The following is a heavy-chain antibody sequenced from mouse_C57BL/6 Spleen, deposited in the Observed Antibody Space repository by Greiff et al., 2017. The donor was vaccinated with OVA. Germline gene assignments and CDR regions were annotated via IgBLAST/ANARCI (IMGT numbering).Heavy chain of an antibody. CDR1: GYSITSGYY. Sequence: EVKLMESGPGLVKPSQSLSLTCSVTGYSITSGYYWNWIRQFPGNKLEWMGYISYDGSNNYNPSLKNRISITRDTSKNQFFLKLNSVTTEDTATYYCARGDYYAYFDVWGTGTTVTVSS. J-gene: IGHJ1*03. V-gene: IGHV3-6*01. D-gene: IGHD2-1*01. CDR2: ISYDGSN. CDR3: ARGDYYAYFDV.